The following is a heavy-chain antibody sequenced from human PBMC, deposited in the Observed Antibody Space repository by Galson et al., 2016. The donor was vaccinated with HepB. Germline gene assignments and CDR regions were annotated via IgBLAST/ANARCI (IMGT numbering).Heavy chain of an antibody. J-gene: IGHJ4*02. CDR1: GFSFSTYA. D-gene: IGHD3-16*02. V-gene: IGHV3-23*01. CDR2: IGGSGDNT. Sequence: SLRLSCAVSGFSFSTYAMSWVRQAPGKGLVWVSTIGGSGDNTYYADSVKGRFTISRDNSMNTLYLRMNSLRAEDTAVYYCAKDLLSDYVWGSYRFQDWGQGAPATVSS. CDR3: AKDLLSDYVWGSYRFQD.